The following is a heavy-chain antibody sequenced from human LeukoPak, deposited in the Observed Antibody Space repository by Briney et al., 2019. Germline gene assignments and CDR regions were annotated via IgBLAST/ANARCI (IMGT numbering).Heavy chain of an antibody. CDR2: ISYDGSNK. V-gene: IGHV3-30*03. CDR1: GLIFSKYW. J-gene: IGHJ4*02. CDR3: AGIGGSYRDY. D-gene: IGHD1-26*01. Sequence: GGSLRLSCAASGLIFSKYWMTWVRQTPGKGLEWVAVISYDGSNKYYADSVKGRFTISRDNSKNTLYLQMNSLRAEDTAVYYCAGIGGSYRDYWGQGTLVTVSS.